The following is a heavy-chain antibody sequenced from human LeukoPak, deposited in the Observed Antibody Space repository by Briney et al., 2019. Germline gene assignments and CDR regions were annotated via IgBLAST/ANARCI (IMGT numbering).Heavy chain of an antibody. Sequence: QPGRSLRLSCAASGFTFDDYAMHWVRQAPGKGLEWVSGISWNSGSIGYADSVKGRFTISRDNAKNSLYLQMNSLRAEDTALYYCARDQGFSYYYYYMDVWGKGTTVTVSS. V-gene: IGHV3-9*01. J-gene: IGHJ6*03. CDR3: ARDQGFSYYYYYMDV. D-gene: IGHD3-3*01. CDR1: GFTFDDYA. CDR2: ISWNSGSI.